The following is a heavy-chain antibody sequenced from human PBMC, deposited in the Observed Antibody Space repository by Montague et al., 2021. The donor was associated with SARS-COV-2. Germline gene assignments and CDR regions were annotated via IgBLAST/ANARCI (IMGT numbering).Heavy chain of an antibody. Sequence: SETLSLTCEVSGGSIRSYYWSWIRQPPGKGLEWIGYVHYTGSTKYNPSLKTRVTLSLDTPKNHFSPRLNSVTAADAAVYYCTRAQNICFIASCVNYFGRWGLGALVSVSS. CDR2: VHYTGST. CDR1: GGSIRSYY. D-gene: IGHD2-2*01. CDR3: TRAQNICFIASCVNYFGR. V-gene: IGHV4-59*01. J-gene: IGHJ4*02.